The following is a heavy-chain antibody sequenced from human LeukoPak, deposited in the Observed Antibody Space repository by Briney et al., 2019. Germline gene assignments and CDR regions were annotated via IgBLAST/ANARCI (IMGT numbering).Heavy chain of an antibody. V-gene: IGHV3-30-3*01. CDR2: ISYDGSNK. Sequence: PGGSLRLSCAASGFTFSSYAMHWVRQAPGKGLEWVAVISYDGSNKYYADSVKGRFTISRDNSKNTLYLQMNSLRAEDTAVYYCARDLNPVIDYWGQGTLVTVSS. J-gene: IGHJ4*02. CDR1: GFTFSSYA. CDR3: ARDLNPVIDY.